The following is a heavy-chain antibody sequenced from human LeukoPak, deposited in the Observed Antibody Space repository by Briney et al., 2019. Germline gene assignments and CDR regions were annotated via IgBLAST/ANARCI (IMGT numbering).Heavy chain of an antibody. CDR3: ARDQREQFLGFDP. CDR2: IYYSGST. D-gene: IGHD1-26*01. Sequence: SEALSLICTVSGGSISSYYWSWIRQPPGKGLEWIGYIYYSGSTNYNPSLKSRVTISVDTSKNQFSLKLSSVTAADTAVYYCARDQREQFLGFDPWGQGTLVTVSS. V-gene: IGHV4-59*12. CDR1: GGSISSYY. J-gene: IGHJ5*02.